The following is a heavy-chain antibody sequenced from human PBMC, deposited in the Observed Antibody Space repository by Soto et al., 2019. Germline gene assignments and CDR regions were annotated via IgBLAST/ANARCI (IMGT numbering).Heavy chain of an antibody. CDR3: ARGGLDRAEYFQH. CDR1: GGTFSSYA. CDR2: IIPIFGTA. Sequence: ASVKVSCKASGGTFSSYAISWLRQAPGQGLEWMGGIIPIFGTANYAQKFQGRVTITADESTSTAYMELSSLRSEDTAVYYCARGGLDRAEYFQHWGQGTLVTVSS. V-gene: IGHV1-69*13. J-gene: IGHJ1*01. D-gene: IGHD6-19*01.